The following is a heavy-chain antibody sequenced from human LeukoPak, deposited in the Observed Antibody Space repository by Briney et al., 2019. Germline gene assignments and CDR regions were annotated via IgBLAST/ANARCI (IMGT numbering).Heavy chain of an antibody. J-gene: IGHJ5*02. Sequence: SETLSLTCTVPGGSISSYYWSWIRQPPGKGLEWIGYIYYSGSTNYNPSLKSRVTISVDTSKNQFSLKLSSVTAADTAVYYCARSFPVVAATLNWFDPWGQGTLVTVSS. CDR1: GGSISSYY. D-gene: IGHD2-15*01. V-gene: IGHV4-59*01. CDR3: ARSFPVVAATLNWFDP. CDR2: IYYSGST.